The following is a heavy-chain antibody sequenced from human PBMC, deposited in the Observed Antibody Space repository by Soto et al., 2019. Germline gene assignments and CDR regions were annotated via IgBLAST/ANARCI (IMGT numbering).Heavy chain of an antibody. CDR2: INAYNGDT. D-gene: IGHD2-21*02. CDR1: GYTFTSYG. Sequence: ASVKVSCKASGYTFTSYGISWVRQAPGQGLEWMGWINAYNGDTNYAQKFQGRVPMTTDTSTSTAYMELRSLRSDDTAVYYCARDEYGGDSGLYXMDGWGQGTTVTVSS. V-gene: IGHV1-18*01. J-gene: IGHJ6*02. CDR3: ARDEYGGDSGLYXMDG.